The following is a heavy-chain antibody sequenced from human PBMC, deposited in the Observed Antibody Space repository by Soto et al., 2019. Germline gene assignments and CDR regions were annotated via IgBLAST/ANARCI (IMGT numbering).Heavy chain of an antibody. CDR1: GYTFNSYG. V-gene: IGHV1-18*01. D-gene: IGHD5-12*01. CDR2: ISAYNGNT. CDR3: ARGGGNDPRPVDY. Sequence: QVQLVQSGAEVKKPGASVKVSCKASGYTFNSYGISWVRQAPGQGLEWMGWISAYNGNTNYVQKVQGRVTMTTDTSTSTACMELRSLRSDDTAAYYCARGGGNDPRPVDYWGQGTLVPVSS. J-gene: IGHJ4*02.